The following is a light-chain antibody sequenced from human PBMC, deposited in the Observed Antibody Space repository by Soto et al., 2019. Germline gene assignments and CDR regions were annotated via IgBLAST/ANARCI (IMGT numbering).Light chain of an antibody. J-gene: IGLJ1*01. CDR2: EVS. V-gene: IGLV2-14*01. CDR3: TSYTSRSTLDV. Sequence: QSALTQPASVSGSPGQSITISCTGTSSDVGGYNYVSWYQQHPGKAPKLMIYEVSNRPLGVSNRFSGSKSGNTASLTISGLQAEDEADYYCTSYTSRSTLDVFGTGTKAPS. CDR1: SSDVGGYNY.